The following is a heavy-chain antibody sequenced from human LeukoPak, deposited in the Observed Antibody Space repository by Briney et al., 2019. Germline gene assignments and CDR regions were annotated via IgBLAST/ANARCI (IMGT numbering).Heavy chain of an antibody. Sequence: GGSLRLSCAASGFTFSSYAMSWVRQAPGKGLEWVANIKKDGSEKYYVDSVKGRFTISRDNAKKSLYLQMNSLGAEDTAVYYCARHLSGITGYTYGRGIDYWGQGTLLTVSS. V-gene: IGHV3-7*01. D-gene: IGHD5-18*01. J-gene: IGHJ4*02. CDR1: GFTFSSYA. CDR2: IKKDGSEK. CDR3: ARHLSGITGYTYGRGIDY.